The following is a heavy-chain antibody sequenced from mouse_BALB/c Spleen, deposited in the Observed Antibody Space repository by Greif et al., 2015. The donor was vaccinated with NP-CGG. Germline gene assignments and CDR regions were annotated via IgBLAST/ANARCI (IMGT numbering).Heavy chain of an antibody. J-gene: IGHJ2*01. Sequence: VQLQQSGAELVKPGASVKLSCTASGFNIQDTYMHWVKQRPEQGLEWIGRIDPANGNTKYAPKFQGKAPITADTSSNTASLQLSSLTSEDTAVYYVARGGNYEDYFDYCGQGTTLTVSS. V-gene: IGHV14-3*02. D-gene: IGHD2-1*01. CDR2: IDPANGNT. CDR3: ARGGNYEDYFDY. CDR1: GFNIQDTY.